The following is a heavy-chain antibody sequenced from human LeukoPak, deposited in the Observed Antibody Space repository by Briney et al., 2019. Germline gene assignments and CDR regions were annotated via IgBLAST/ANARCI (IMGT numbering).Heavy chain of an antibody. D-gene: IGHD6-6*01. CDR2: IYYSGST. J-gene: IGHJ6*03. CDR3: ARRPWGYSSSSKRGLHYYMDV. Sequence: SETLSLTCTVSGGSISSSSYFWAWIRQPPGKGLEWIGNIYYSGSTHYNPSLKSRVTISVDTSKNQFSLKLSSVTAADTAVYYCARRPWGYSSSSKRGLHYYMDVWGKGTTVTVSS. CDR1: GGSISSSSYF. V-gene: IGHV4-39*07.